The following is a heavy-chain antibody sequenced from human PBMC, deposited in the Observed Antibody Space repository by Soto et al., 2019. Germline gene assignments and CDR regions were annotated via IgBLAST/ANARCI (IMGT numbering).Heavy chain of an antibody. Sequence: ASVKVSCKASGGTFSSYAISWVRQAPGQGLEWMGGIIPIFGTANYAQKFQGRVTITADESTSTAYMELSSLRSEDTAVYYCARGRYGSGSPGQGDYYYYYMDDWGKGTTVTVSS. V-gene: IGHV1-69*13. D-gene: IGHD3-10*01. CDR3: ARGRYGSGSPGQGDYYYYYMDD. J-gene: IGHJ6*03. CDR1: GGTFSSYA. CDR2: IIPIFGTA.